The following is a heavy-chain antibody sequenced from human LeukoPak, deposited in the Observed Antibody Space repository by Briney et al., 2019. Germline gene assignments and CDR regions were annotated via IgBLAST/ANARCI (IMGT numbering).Heavy chain of an antibody. Sequence: TSETLSLTCTVSGDSISSGSYYWSWIRQPAGKGLEWIGRIYTSGSTNYNPSLKSRVTISVDTSKNQFSLKLSSVTAADTAVYYCARDVAAAGTSSPQVKFDPWGQGTLVTVSS. D-gene: IGHD6-13*01. CDR1: GDSISSGSYY. V-gene: IGHV4-61*02. CDR2: IYTSGST. CDR3: ARDVAAAGTSSPQVKFDP. J-gene: IGHJ5*02.